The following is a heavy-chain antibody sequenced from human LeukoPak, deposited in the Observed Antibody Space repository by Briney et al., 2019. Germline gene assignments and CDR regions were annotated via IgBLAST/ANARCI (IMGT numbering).Heavy chain of an antibody. V-gene: IGHV1-69*13. Sequence: GASVKVSCKASGGTFSSYAISWVRQAPGQGLEWMGGIIPIFGTANYAQKFQGRVTITADESTSTAYMELSSLRAEDTAVYYCARAFYYDSSGSVPPFFDYWGQGTLVTVSS. CDR3: ARAFYYDSSGSVPPFFDY. CDR1: GGTFSSYA. J-gene: IGHJ4*02. D-gene: IGHD3-22*01. CDR2: IIPIFGTA.